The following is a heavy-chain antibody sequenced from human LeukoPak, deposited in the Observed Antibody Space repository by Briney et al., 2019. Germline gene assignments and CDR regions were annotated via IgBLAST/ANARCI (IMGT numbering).Heavy chain of an antibody. CDR2: ISNSGRT. Sequence: GASVKVSCKTSGYTFTGHYMHWVRQVPGQGLEWMGWISNSGRTNYAQKFQGRVTMTRDTSISTAYMELSWLRSDVTALYYCAREGRLSGTYYGGGLFDPWGQGTLVIVSS. CDR1: GYTFTGHY. J-gene: IGHJ5*02. D-gene: IGHD4-23*01. CDR3: AREGRLSGTYYGGGLFDP. V-gene: IGHV1-2*02.